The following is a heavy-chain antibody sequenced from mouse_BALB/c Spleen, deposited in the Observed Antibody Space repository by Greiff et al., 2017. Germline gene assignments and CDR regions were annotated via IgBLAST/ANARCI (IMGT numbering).Heavy chain of an antibody. J-gene: IGHJ2*01. CDR1: GFTFSSFG. CDR3: ARPTDGSTLAY. V-gene: IGHV5-17*02. CDR2: ISSGSSTI. Sequence: EVNVVESGGGLVQPGGSRKLSCAASGFTFSSFGMHWVRQAPEKGLEWVAYISSGSSTIYYADTVKGRFTISRDNPKNTLFLQMTSLRSEDTAMYYCARPTDGSTLAYWGQGTTLTVSS. D-gene: IGHD1-1*01.